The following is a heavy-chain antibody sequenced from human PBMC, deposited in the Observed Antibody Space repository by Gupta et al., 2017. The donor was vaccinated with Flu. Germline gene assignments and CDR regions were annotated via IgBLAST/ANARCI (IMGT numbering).Heavy chain of an antibody. D-gene: IGHD2-15*01. CDR1: FDDYA. CDR2: ITWNSDTI. V-gene: IGHV3-9*01. Sequence: FDDYAMHWVRQAPGKGLEWVSGITWNSDTIGYADSVKGRFTLSRDTAKNSLCLQMNSLRPEDTALYYCVKDRGYTWDAIDFWGQGTMVTVSS. J-gene: IGHJ3*01. CDR3: VKDRGYTWDAIDF.